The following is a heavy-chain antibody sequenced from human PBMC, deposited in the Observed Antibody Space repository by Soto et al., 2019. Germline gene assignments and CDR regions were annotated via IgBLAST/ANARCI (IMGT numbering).Heavy chain of an antibody. Sequence: GASVKVSCKASGGTFSSYAISWVRQAPGQGLEWMGGIIPIYGKTNYAQKLQGRVTMTADESTSTAYMELRSLRSDDTAVYYCTRDLIAVRPGWFDPWGQGTLVTVSS. CDR3: TRDLIAVRPGWFDP. CDR2: IIPIYGKT. J-gene: IGHJ5*02. CDR1: GGTFSSYA. D-gene: IGHD6-6*01. V-gene: IGHV1-69*13.